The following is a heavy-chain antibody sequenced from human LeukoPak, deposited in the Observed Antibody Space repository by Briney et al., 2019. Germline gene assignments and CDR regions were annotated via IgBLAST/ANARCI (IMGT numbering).Heavy chain of an antibody. V-gene: IGHV6-1*01. CDR3: ANNYGDSNWFDP. D-gene: IGHD4-17*01. CDR1: GDSLSSNSAA. Sequence: SQTLSLTCAISGDSLSSNSAAWNWIRQSPSRGLEWLGRTYYRSNWFNDFALSVKSRITINPDTSKNQFSLQLNSVTPEDTAVYFCANNYGDSNWFDPWGQGTLVTVSS. CDR2: TYYRSNWFN. J-gene: IGHJ5*02.